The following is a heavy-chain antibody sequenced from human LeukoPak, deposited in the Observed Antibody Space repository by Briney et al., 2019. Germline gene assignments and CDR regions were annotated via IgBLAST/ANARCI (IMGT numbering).Heavy chain of an antibody. CDR3: ARAKYYGSGKKDLDY. Sequence: GASVKVSCKASGYTFTGYYMHWVRQAPGQGLEWMGWINPNSGGTNYAQKFQGRVTMTRDTSISTAYMELNSLRSEDTAVYYCARAKYYGSGKKDLDYWGQGTLVTVSS. CDR2: INPNSGGT. J-gene: IGHJ4*02. CDR1: GYTFTGYY. V-gene: IGHV1-2*02. D-gene: IGHD3-10*01.